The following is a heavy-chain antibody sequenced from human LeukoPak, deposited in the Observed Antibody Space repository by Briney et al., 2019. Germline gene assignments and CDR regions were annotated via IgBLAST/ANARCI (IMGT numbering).Heavy chain of an antibody. Sequence: VASVKVSCKASGGTFSSYAISWVRQAPGQGLEWMGWISAYNGNTNYAQKLQSRVTMTTDTSTSTAYMELRSLRSDDTAVYYCARAEPPVRGVIILPFDYWGQGTLVTVSS. CDR3: ARAEPPVRGVIILPFDY. CDR1: GGTFSSYA. V-gene: IGHV1-18*01. D-gene: IGHD3-10*01. CDR2: ISAYNGNT. J-gene: IGHJ4*02.